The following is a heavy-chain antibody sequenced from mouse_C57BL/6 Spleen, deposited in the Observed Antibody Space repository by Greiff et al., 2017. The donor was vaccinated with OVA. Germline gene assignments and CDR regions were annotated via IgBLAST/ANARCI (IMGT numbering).Heavy chain of an antibody. CDR2: ISSGGSYT. V-gene: IGHV5-6*01. D-gene: IGHD1-1*01. CDR1: GFTFSSYG. J-gene: IGHJ1*03. Sequence: EVKLVESGGDLVKPGGSLKLSCAASGFTFSSYGMSWVRQTPDKRLEWVATISSGGSYTYYPDSVKGRFPISRDNAKNTLYRQMSSLKSEDTAVYDCAREEGSSYWYFDVWGTGTTVTVSS. CDR3: AREEGSSYWYFDV.